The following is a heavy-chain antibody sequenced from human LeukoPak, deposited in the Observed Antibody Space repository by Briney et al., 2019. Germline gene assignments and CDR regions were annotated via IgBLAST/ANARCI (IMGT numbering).Heavy chain of an antibody. D-gene: IGHD2-2*02. V-gene: IGHV3-53*01. CDR3: ARDEIYGEGHNYYYGMDV. CDR1: GFTVSSNY. J-gene: IGHJ6*02. Sequence: GGSLRLSCAASGFTVSSNYMSWVRQAPGKGLEWVSVIYSGGSTYYADSVKGRFTISRDNSKNTLYLQMNSLRAEDTAVYYCARDEIYGEGHNYYYGMDVWGQGTTVTVSS. CDR2: IYSGGST.